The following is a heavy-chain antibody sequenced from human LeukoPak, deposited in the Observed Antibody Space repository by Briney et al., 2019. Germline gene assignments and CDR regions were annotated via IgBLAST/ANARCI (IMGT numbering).Heavy chain of an antibody. CDR2: IYSGGST. Sequence: GGSLRPSCAASGFTVSSNCMSWVRQAPGKGLEWVSVIYSGGSTYYADSVKGRLTISRDNSKNTLYLQMNSLRAEDTAVYYCASGSGSYRTPYYYMDVWGTGTTVTVSS. CDR3: ASGSGSYRTPYYYMDV. CDR1: GFTVSSNC. D-gene: IGHD3-10*01. V-gene: IGHV3-53*01. J-gene: IGHJ6*03.